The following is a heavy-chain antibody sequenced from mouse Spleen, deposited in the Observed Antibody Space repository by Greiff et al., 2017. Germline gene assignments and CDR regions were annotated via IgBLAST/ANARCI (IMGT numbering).Heavy chain of an antibody. J-gene: IGHJ4*01. D-gene: IGHD3-3*01. CDR3: ARGRDSVDYYAMDY. CDR2: ISSGGST. V-gene: IGHV5-6-5*01. Sequence: EVKLMESGGGLVKPGGSLKLSCAASGFTFSSYAMSWVRQTPEKRLEWVASISSGGSTYYPDSVKGRFTISRDNARNILYLQMSSLRSEDTAMYYCARGRDSVDYYAMDYWGQGTSVTVSS. CDR1: GFTFSSYA.